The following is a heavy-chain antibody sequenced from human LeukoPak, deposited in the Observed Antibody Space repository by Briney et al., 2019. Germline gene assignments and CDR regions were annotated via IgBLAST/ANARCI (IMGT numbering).Heavy chain of an antibody. Sequence: ASVKVSCKSSGYTFSSYGVNWVRQATGQGLEGGGWMNPSSGDKVCAQKFQGRVTMTRTASVSTAYMELSSLRSEDTAVYYCAVWGSNSSDGYSHFDFWGKGTLVTVSS. CDR1: GYTFSSYG. D-gene: IGHD2-21*01. CDR3: AVWGSNSSDGYSHFDF. CDR2: MNPSSGDK. J-gene: IGHJ4*02. V-gene: IGHV1-8*01.